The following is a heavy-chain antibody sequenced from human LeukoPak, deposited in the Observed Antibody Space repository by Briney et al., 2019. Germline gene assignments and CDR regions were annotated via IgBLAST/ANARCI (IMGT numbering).Heavy chain of an antibody. Sequence: SETLSLTCTVSGGAMTSYCWSWIRQPPGKGLEWIGYIYCSGSTNYNPSLKSRVTISVDTYKSQFSLKLSSVTAADTAVYYCARDRGITIFGVVRGGRHWFDPWGQGTLVTVSS. CDR1: GGAMTSYC. J-gene: IGHJ5*02. CDR2: IYCSGST. V-gene: IGHV4-59*01. D-gene: IGHD3-3*01. CDR3: ARDRGITIFGVVRGGRHWFDP.